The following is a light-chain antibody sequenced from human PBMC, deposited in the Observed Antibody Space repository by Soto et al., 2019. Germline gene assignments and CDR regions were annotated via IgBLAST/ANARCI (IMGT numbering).Light chain of an antibody. J-gene: IGLJ1*01. CDR3: TSYTSSYTPG. Sequence: QSVLTQPASVSGSPGQAITISCTGTSSDVGGYNYVSWYQQHPGKAPKLMIYEVSNRPSGVSDRFSGSKSGNTASLTISGLQAEDEADYYCTSYTSSYTPGFGTGTKVTVL. CDR1: SSDVGGYNY. CDR2: EVS. V-gene: IGLV2-14*01.